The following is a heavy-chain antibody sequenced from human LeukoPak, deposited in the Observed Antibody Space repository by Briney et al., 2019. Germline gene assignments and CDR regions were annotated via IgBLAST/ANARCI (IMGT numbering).Heavy chain of an antibody. CDR1: GYTFTNYG. J-gene: IGHJ3*02. CDR3: ARDQSVRLLQTSSTYFKHVFAI. D-gene: IGHD6-13*01. V-gene: IGHV1-18*01. CDR2: ISAYDGNT. Sequence: GASVKVSCKTSGYTFTNYGISWVRQAPGLGLEWMGWISAYDGNTNYAQKVQGRVTMTTDTSTSTAYMELRSLRFDDTAVYYCARDQSVRLLQTSSTYFKHVFAIWGQGSMVTVSS.